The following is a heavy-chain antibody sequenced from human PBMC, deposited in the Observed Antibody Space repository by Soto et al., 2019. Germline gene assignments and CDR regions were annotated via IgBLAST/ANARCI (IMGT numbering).Heavy chain of an antibody. CDR3: ARDHRYYYAVDV. V-gene: IGHV3-7*01. D-gene: IGHD3-16*02. CDR2: IKQDGKEA. CDR1: VFSFITYW. Sequence: GSLRLSGAASVFSFITYWMTWVRQAPGKGLEWVANIKQDGKEANYVDSVKGRFTISRDNAKNSLYLQMNSLRAEDTAVYYCARDHRYYYAVDVWGQGTTVTVSS. J-gene: IGHJ6*02.